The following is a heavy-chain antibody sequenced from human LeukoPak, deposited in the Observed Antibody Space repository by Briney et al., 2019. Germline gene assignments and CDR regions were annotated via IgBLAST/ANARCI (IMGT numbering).Heavy chain of an antibody. Sequence: SETLSLPCTVSGGSISSSSYYWGWIRQPPGKGVEWIGSIYYSGNTYYNPSLKSPVTISVDTSKTQSSLKLSSVTAADTAVYYCARDQQLLWFGELLNWFDPWGQGSLVTVSS. CDR2: IYYSGNT. CDR1: GGSISSSSYY. CDR3: ARDQQLLWFGELLNWFDP. D-gene: IGHD3-10*01. J-gene: IGHJ5*02. V-gene: IGHV4-39*02.